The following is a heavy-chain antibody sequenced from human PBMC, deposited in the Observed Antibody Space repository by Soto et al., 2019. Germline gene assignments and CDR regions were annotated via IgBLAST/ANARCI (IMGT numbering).Heavy chain of an antibody. CDR1: GYTFSNYG. Sequence: QVQLVQSGAEVRKPGASVKVSCKASGYTFSNYGLSWVRQAPGQGLEWMGWISDYNGNTHYAQKFQGRLIMTTDTSTRPAYVELRRLTSDDPAVYFWAREGYYSGSGTYSPPRYYGMDVWGQGTTVTVSS. CDR2: ISDYNGNT. D-gene: IGHD3-10*01. J-gene: IGHJ6*02. V-gene: IGHV1-18*01. CDR3: AREGYYSGSGTYSPPRYYGMDV.